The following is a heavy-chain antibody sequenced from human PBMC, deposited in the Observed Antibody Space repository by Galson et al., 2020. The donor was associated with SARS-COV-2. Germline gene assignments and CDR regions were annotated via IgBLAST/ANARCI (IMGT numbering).Heavy chain of an antibody. V-gene: IGHV4-59*08. D-gene: IGHD3-16*02. Sequence: SETLSLTCSVSGGSISSYYWSWIRQPPGKGLEWIGYIYYSGSTNYNPSLKSRVTISVDTSQHQFSLKLSSVTAADTAVYYCATTPPIFPSHAGPRLGELSLYHPCWYYYGMDVWGQGTTVTVSS. CDR1: GGSISSYY. CDR3: ATTPPIFPSHAGPRLGELSLYHPCWYYYGMDV. CDR2: IYYSGST. J-gene: IGHJ6*02.